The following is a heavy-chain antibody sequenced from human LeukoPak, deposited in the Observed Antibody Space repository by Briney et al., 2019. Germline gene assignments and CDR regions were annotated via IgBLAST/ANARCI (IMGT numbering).Heavy chain of an antibody. V-gene: IGHV3-7*01. CDR3: ARDNYGYVHYFDY. D-gene: IGHD5-18*01. CDR2: IKQDGSEK. J-gene: IGHJ4*02. Sequence: GGSLRLSCEASGFTFSSYWMSWVRQAPGKGLEWVANIKQDGSEKYYVDSVKGRFTISRDNAKNSLYLQMNSLRAEDTAVYYCARDNYGYVHYFDYWGQGTLVTVSS. CDR1: GFTFSSYW.